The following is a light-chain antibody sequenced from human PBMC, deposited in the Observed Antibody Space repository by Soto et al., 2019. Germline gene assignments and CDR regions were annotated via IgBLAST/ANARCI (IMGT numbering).Light chain of an antibody. Sequence: EIVMTQSPATLSVSPGEGATLSCRASQSISSNLAWYQQKPGQAPRLVIFDASTRATGIPDRFSGRGSGTDFALTISSLQSEDSAVDFCQQYNDWPPITFGGGTKVEIK. J-gene: IGKJ4*01. CDR3: QQYNDWPPIT. CDR2: DAS. CDR1: QSISSN. V-gene: IGKV3-15*01.